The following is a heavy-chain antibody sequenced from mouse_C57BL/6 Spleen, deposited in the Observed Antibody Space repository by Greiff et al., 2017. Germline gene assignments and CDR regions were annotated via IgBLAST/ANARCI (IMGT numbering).Heavy chain of an antibody. V-gene: IGHV1-76*01. J-gene: IGHJ4*01. CDR3: ARWGLLGGYAMDY. CDR2: IYPGSGNT. CDR1: GYTFTDYY. Sequence: VKVVESGAELVRPGASVKLSCKASGYTFTDYYINWVKQRPGQGLEWIARIYPGSGNTYYNEKFKGKATLTAEKSSSTAYMQLSSLTSEDSAVYFCARWGLLGGYAMDYWGQGTSVTVSS. D-gene: IGHD2-3*01.